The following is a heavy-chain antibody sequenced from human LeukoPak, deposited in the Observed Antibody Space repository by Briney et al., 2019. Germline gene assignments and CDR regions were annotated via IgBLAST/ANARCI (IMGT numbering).Heavy chain of an antibody. V-gene: IGHV3-33*01. D-gene: IGHD2-2*01. CDR1: GFTFSSYG. CDR3: ARGDIVVVPAAQIYYYYGMDV. J-gene: IGHJ6*04. Sequence: GGSLRLSCAASGFTFSSYGMHWVRQAPGKGLEWVAVIWYDGSNKYYADSVKGRFTIPRDNSKNTLYLQMNSLRAEDTAVYYCARGDIVVVPAAQIYYYYGMDVWGKGTTVTVSS. CDR2: IWYDGSNK.